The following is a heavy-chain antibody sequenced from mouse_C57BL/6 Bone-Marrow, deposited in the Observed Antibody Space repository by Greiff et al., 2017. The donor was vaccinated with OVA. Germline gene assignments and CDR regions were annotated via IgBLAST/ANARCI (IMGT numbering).Heavy chain of an antibody. CDR2: IRLKSDNYAT. D-gene: IGHD1-1*01. V-gene: IGHV6-3*01. CDR3: TRDTTVVDWYFDV. J-gene: IGHJ1*03. CDR1: GFTFSNYW. Sequence: EVQRVESGGGLVQPGGSMKLSCVASGFTFSNYWMNWVRQSPEKGLEWVAQIRLKSDNYATHYAESVKGRFTISRDDSKSSVYLQMNNLRAEDTGIYYCTRDTTVVDWYFDVWGTGTTVTVSS.